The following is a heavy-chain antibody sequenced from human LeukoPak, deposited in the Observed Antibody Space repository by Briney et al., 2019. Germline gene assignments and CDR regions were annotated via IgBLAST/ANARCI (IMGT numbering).Heavy chain of an antibody. CDR3: ARGAEAGHNFDY. D-gene: IGHD6-19*01. Sequence: ASVKVSCEASGYTFTSYDINWVRQATGQGLEWMGWMNPNSGNTGYAQKFQGRVTMTRNTSISTAYMELSSLRSEDTAVYYCARGAEAGHNFDYWGQGTLVTVSS. CDR2: MNPNSGNT. CDR1: GYTFTSYD. V-gene: IGHV1-8*01. J-gene: IGHJ4*02.